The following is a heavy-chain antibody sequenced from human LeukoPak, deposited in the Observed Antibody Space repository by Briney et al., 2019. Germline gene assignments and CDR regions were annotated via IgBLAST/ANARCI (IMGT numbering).Heavy chain of an antibody. Sequence: PGGSLRLSCAASGFTVSSNYMSWVRQAPGKGLEWVSVIYSGGSTYYADSVKGRFTISRDNSKNTLYLQMNSLRAEDTAVYYCARVWQYQNKKEEPYYYYYYYMDVWGKGTTVTVSS. J-gene: IGHJ6*03. D-gene: IGHD2-2*01. CDR3: ARVWQYQNKKEEPYYYYYYYMDV. CDR1: GFTVSSNY. CDR2: IYSGGST. V-gene: IGHV3-53*01.